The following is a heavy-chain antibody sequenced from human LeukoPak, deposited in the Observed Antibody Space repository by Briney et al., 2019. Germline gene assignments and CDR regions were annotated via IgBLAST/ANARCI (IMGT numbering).Heavy chain of an antibody. Sequence: GGSLRLSCAASGFTFNIYGMNWVRQAPGKGLEWVSSISRSGESTFYADSVRGRFTISRDNSKNTVSLQMESLRAEDTALYYCAKDYAVGSIDYWGQGTLVTVSS. J-gene: IGHJ4*02. CDR1: GFTFNIYG. V-gene: IGHV3-23*01. D-gene: IGHD3-16*01. CDR2: ISRSGEST. CDR3: AKDYAVGSIDY.